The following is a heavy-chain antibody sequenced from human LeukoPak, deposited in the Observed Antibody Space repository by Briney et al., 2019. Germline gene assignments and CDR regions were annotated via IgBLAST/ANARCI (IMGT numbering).Heavy chain of an antibody. V-gene: IGHV1-18*01. CDR2: ISAYNGNT. CDR3: ARDSSVDIVATPINFDY. Sequence: ASVKLSCKASGYTFTSYGISWVRQAPGQGLEWMGWISAYNGNTNYAQKLQGRVTMTTDTSTSTAYMELRSLRSDDTAVYYCARDSSVDIVATPINFDYWGQGTLVTVSS. CDR1: GYTFTSYG. D-gene: IGHD5-12*01. J-gene: IGHJ4*02.